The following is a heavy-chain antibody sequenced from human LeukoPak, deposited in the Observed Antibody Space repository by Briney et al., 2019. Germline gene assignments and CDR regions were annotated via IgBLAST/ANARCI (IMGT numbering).Heavy chain of an antibody. D-gene: IGHD3/OR15-3a*01. V-gene: IGHV1-18*01. CDR2: ISAYNGNT. J-gene: IGHJ4*02. Sequence: APVNVSCTASGYTFTSYGISWVRQAPGQGLEWMGWISAYNGNTNYAQKLQGRVAMTTDTSTSTAYMELRSLRSDDTAVYYCARFERWTGTVYLDYWGQGTLVTVSS. CDR3: ARFERWTGTVYLDY. CDR1: GYTFTSYG.